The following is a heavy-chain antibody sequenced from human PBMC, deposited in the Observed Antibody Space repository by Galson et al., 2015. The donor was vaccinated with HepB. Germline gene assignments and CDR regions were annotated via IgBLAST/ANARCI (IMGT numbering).Heavy chain of an antibody. CDR3: ARLRGHDAYIEFYGMDG. CDR2: VDPSDSYS. Sequence: QSGAEVKKPGESLRISCKGSGYSFTNYWISWVRQMPGKGLEWMGRVDPSDSYSDYSPSFQGHVSISVDKSISTAYLQWSSLKASDTAIYYCARLRGHDAYIEFYGMDGWGLGTTVTVSS. D-gene: IGHD5-24*01. CDR1: GYSFTNYW. V-gene: IGHV5-10-1*01. J-gene: IGHJ6*02.